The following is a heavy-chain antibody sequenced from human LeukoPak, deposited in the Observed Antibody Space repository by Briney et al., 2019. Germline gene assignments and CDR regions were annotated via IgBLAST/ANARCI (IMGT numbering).Heavy chain of an antibody. J-gene: IGHJ6*03. D-gene: IGHD2-2*03. CDR2: ISSSSSYI. CDR1: GFTFSSYS. V-gene: IGHV3-21*01. Sequence: GGSLRLSCAASGFTFSSYSMNWVRQAPGKGLEWVSSISSSSSYIYYADSVKGRFTISRDNAKNSLYLQMNSLRAEDTAVYYCASLPALDIVVVPAADYYYMDVWGKGTTVTDSS. CDR3: ASLPALDIVVVPAADYYYMDV.